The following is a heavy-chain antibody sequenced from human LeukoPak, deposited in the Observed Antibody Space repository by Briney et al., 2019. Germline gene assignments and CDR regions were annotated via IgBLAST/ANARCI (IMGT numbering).Heavy chain of an antibody. V-gene: IGHV3-30-3*01. CDR3: AKGFTIFGVVITPFGY. J-gene: IGHJ4*02. Sequence: GGSLRLSCAASGFTFSSYAVHWVRQAPGKGLEWVAFISYDGSDKYYADSVKGRFTISRDNSKNTLYLQMNSLRAEDTAVYYCAKGFTIFGVVITPFGYWGQGTLVTVSS. CDR1: GFTFSSYA. CDR2: ISYDGSDK. D-gene: IGHD3-3*01.